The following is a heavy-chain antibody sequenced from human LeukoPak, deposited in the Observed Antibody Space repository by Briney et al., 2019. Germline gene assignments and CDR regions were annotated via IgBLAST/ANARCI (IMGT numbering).Heavy chain of an antibody. CDR1: GGSISSGSYY. Sequence: SQTLSLTCTVSGGSISSGSYYWSWIRQRAGKGLEWIGRIYTSGSTNYNPYLKSRVTISVDTSKNQFSLKLSSVTAADTAVYYCARDRCAGCWYFDLWGRGTLVTVSS. D-gene: IGHD4-17*01. CDR2: IYTSGST. CDR3: ARDRCAGCWYFDL. V-gene: IGHV4-61*02. J-gene: IGHJ2*01.